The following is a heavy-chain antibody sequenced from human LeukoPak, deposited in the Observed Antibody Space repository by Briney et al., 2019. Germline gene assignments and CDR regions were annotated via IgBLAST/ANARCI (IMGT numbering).Heavy chain of an antibody. CDR2: IYWNDDK. V-gene: IGHV2-5*01. J-gene: IGHJ4*02. D-gene: IGHD3-22*01. CDR3: AHSSNYYDDDY. Sequence: SGPTLVKPPQTPPLTGTFPGSSPSTSGVRVGCFRQPPVKPLEWLAFIYWNDDKRYSPSLKSRLTITKDASENQVVLTMTNVDPVDTATYYCAHSSNYYDDDYWGQGTLVTVSS. CDR1: GSSPSTSGVR.